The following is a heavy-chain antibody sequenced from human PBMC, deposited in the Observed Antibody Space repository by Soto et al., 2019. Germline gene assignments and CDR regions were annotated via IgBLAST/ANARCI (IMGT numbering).Heavy chain of an antibody. CDR1: GFTFSSYS. CDR3: ARGAAAGTPGFDY. D-gene: IGHD6-13*01. V-gene: IGHV3-21*01. Sequence: EVQLVESGGGLVKPGGSLRLSCAASGFTFSSYSMNWVRQAPGKGLEWVSSISSSSSYIYYADSVKGRFNISRDNAKNSLYLQMNSLRAEDTAVYYCARGAAAGTPGFDYWGQGTLVTVSS. J-gene: IGHJ4*02. CDR2: ISSSSSYI.